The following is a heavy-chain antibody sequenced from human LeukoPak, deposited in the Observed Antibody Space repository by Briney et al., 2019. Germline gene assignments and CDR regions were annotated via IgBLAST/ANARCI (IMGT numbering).Heavy chain of an antibody. CDR3: ARLVGERGDYYDSSVDY. CDR1: GYSFTSYW. D-gene: IGHD3-22*01. CDR2: IDPSDSYT. V-gene: IGHV5-10-1*01. J-gene: IGHJ4*02. Sequence: GESLKISCKGSGYSFTSYWISWVRQMPGKGLEWMGRIDPSDSYTNYSPSFQGHVTISADKSISTAYLQWSSLKASDTAMYYCARLVGERGDYYDSSVDYWGQGTLVTVSS.